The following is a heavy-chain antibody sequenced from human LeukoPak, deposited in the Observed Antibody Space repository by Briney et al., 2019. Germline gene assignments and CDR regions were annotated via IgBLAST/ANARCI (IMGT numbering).Heavy chain of an antibody. CDR1: GGSISGHY. D-gene: IGHD4-11*01. CDR3: ARSGHVGVTDY. V-gene: IGHV4-34*01. J-gene: IGHJ4*02. Sequence: SETLSLTCTVSGGSISGHYWSWIRQPPGKGLEWIGEINHSGSTNYNPSLKSRVTISVDTSKNQFSLKLSSVTAADTAVYYCARSGHVGVTDYWGQGTLVTVSS. CDR2: INHSGST.